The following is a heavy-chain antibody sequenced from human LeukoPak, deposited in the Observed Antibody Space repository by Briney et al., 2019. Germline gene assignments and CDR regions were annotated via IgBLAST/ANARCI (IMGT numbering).Heavy chain of an antibody. CDR2: IKQDGSEK. Sequence: LGGSLRLSCAASGFTFSSYWMSWVRQAPGKGLEWVANIKQDGSEKYYVDSVKGRFTISRDNAKNSLYLQMNSLRAEDTAVYYCARGANSGWYAEYFQHWGQGTLVTVSS. D-gene: IGHD6-19*01. J-gene: IGHJ1*01. CDR3: ARGANSGWYAEYFQH. V-gene: IGHV3-7*01. CDR1: GFTFSSYW.